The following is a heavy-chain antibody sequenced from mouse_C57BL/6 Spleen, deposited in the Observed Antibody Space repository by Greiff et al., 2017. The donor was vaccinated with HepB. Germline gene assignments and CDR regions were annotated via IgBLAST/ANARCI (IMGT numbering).Heavy chain of an antibody. D-gene: IGHD1-1*01. CDR3: ARHEEDSLITTVDWYFDV. CDR1: GYTFTEYT. V-gene: IGHV1-62-2*01. Sequence: QVQLQQSGAELVKPGASVKLSCKASGYTFTEYTIHWVKQRSGQGLEWIGWFYPGSGSIKYNEKFKDKATLTADKSSSTVYMELSRLTSEDSAVYFCARHEEDSLITTVDWYFDVWGTGTTVTVSS. CDR2: FYPGSGSI. J-gene: IGHJ1*03.